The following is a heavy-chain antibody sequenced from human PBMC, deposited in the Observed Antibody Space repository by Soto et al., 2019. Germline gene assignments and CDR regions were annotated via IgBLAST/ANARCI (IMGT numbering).Heavy chain of an antibody. V-gene: IGHV1-3*01. D-gene: IGHD6-19*01. CDR2: INAGNGNI. CDR1: GYTFTSSA. Sequence: GASVKVSCKASGYTFTSSAIHWVRQAPGQGLEWMGWINAGNGNIKHSQKFQHRVTITRDTPASTAYMELSSLRLEDTAVYYCARDGAVAGDSNFDYWGQGTLVTV. J-gene: IGHJ4*02. CDR3: ARDGAVAGDSNFDY.